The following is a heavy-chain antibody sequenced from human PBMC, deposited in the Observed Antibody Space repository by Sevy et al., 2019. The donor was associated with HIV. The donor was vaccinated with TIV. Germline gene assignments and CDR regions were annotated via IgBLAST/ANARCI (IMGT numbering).Heavy chain of an antibody. D-gene: IGHD2-21*02. CDR1: GFTFSSYV. V-gene: IGHV3-33*08. Sequence: GGSLRLSCAASGFTFSSYVMHWVRRAPGKGLGGVALIWYDGTIKYYADSVKGRFTISRDNSKDTLFLQMNSLTPEDTAVYYCARGGGYCGGDCYSIDYWGQGALVTVSS. CDR2: IWYDGTIK. J-gene: IGHJ4*02. CDR3: ARGGGYCGGDCYSIDY.